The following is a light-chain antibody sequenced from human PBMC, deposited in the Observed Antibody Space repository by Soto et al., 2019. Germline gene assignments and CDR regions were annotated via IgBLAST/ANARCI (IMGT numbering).Light chain of an antibody. V-gene: IGKV1-39*01. CDR3: QQYNNWPRT. CDR1: QSISNH. J-gene: IGKJ1*01. Sequence: DIQMTQSPSSLSASVAERVIITCRASQSISNHLNWYQQKPGKAPKILIFAASSLQSGVPSRFSGSRSGPDFTLTISSLQSEDFALYYCQQYNNWPRTFGQGTKVDIK. CDR2: AAS.